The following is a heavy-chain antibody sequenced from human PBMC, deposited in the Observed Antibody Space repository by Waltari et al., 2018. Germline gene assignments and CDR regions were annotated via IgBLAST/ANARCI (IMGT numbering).Heavy chain of an antibody. CDR2: IGNSGDTT. CDR3: AKDSGYSMIRGRENS. J-gene: IGHJ4*02. V-gene: IGHV3-23*01. D-gene: IGHD3-10*01. Sequence: VYLLESGGGLVQPGGSLRLSCVGSGFDYSSYAMSWVRLAPGKGLEWVSGIGNSGDTTYYAGSVKGRFTISRDDSRNTVYLHMTTLRVDDTAVYYCAKDSGYSMIRGRENSWGQGTLVIVSS. CDR1: GFDYSSYA.